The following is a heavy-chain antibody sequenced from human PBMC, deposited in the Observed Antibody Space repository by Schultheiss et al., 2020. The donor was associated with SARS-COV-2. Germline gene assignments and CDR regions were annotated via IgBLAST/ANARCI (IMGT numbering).Heavy chain of an antibody. J-gene: IGHJ4*02. V-gene: IGHV1-2*02. Sequence: ASVKVSCKASGFTFTSSAMHWVRQAPGQGLEWMGWINPSGGSTSYVQKFQGRVTMTRDTSISTAYMELSRLRSDDTAVYYCARGAILGVVTGDYWGQGTLVTVSS. CDR3: ARGAILGVVTGDY. CDR1: GFTFTSSA. CDR2: INPSGGST. D-gene: IGHD3-3*01.